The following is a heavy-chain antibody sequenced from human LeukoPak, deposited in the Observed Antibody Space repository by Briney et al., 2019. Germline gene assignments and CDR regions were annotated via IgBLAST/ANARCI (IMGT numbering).Heavy chain of an antibody. CDR1: GYTFTSYG. D-gene: IGHD3-3*01. J-gene: IGHJ4*02. CDR2: ISAYNGNT. CDR3: ARYYDFWSGYPNKYYFDY. V-gene: IGHV1-18*01. Sequence: ASVKVSCKASGYTFTSYGISWVRQAPGRGLEWMGWISAYNGNTNYAQKLQGRVTMTTDTSTSTAYMELRSLRSDDTAVYYCARYYDFWSGYPNKYYFDYWGQGTLVTVSS.